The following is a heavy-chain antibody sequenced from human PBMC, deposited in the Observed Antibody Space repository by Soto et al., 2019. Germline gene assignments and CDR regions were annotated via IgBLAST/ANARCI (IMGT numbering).Heavy chain of an antibody. CDR2: IIPIFGTA. Sequence: SVKVSCKASGGTFSSYAISWVRQAPGQGLEWMGGIIPIFGTANYAQKFQGRVTITADESTSTAYMELSSLRSEDTAVYYCARVVYGGDSNWAGNWFDPWGQGTLVTVSS. J-gene: IGHJ5*02. CDR3: ARVVYGGDSNWAGNWFDP. D-gene: IGHD2-21*02. CDR1: GGTFSSYA. V-gene: IGHV1-69*13.